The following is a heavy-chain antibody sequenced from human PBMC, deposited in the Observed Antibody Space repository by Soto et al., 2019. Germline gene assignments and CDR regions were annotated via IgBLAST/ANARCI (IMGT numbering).Heavy chain of an antibody. CDR1: GGSVSDSNW. Sequence: PSETLSLTCAVSGGSVSDSNWWSWVRQPPGKGLEWIGEIYHSGSTNYNPSLRSRVTMSVDKSKNQFSLKVSSVTAADTAVYYCASNFSPELNFHYWGRGILLTVS. CDR3: ASNFSPELNFHY. J-gene: IGHJ4*02. D-gene: IGHD1-7*01. V-gene: IGHV4-4*02. CDR2: IYHSGST.